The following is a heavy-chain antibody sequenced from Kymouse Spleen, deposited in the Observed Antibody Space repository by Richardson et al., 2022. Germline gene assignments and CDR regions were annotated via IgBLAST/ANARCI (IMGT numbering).Heavy chain of an antibody. J-gene: IGHJ6*02. CDR1: GFTFSSYS. D-gene: IGHD3-10*01. V-gene: IGHV3-48*02. CDR2: ISSSSSTI. CDR3: ARVYGSGSYYNLYYYYYGMDV. Sequence: EVQLVESGGGLVQPGGSLRLSCAASGFTFSSYSMNWVRQAPGKGLEWVSYISSSSSTIYYADSVKGRFTISRDNAKNSLYLQMNSLRDEDTAVYYCARVYGSGSYYNLYYYYYGMDVWGQGTTVTVSS.